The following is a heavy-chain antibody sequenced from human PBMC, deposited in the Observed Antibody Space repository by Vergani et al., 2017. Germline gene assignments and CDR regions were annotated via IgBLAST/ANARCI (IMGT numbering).Heavy chain of an antibody. V-gene: IGHV1-8*03. CDR1: GYTFTSSD. J-gene: IGHJ4*02. D-gene: IGHD1-26*01. CDR2: MNLNSGNT. CDR3: ARVQYSGSYD. Sequence: QVQMVQSGAEVKKPGASVKVSCKASGYTFTSSDINWVRQATGQGLEWMGWMNLNSGNTGYEQKFQGRITITRTTAISTAYGEVSRRRSEDTAVYYSARVQYSGSYDWGQGTLVTVSS.